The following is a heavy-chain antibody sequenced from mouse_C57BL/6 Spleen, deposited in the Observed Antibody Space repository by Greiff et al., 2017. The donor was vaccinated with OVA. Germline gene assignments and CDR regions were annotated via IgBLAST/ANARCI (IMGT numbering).Heavy chain of an antibody. CDR1: GFTFSDYG. CDR2: ISSGSSTI. J-gene: IGHJ3*01. CDR3: ARPGTTVGSWFAY. V-gene: IGHV5-17*01. D-gene: IGHD1-1*01. Sequence: EVQLQQSGGGLVKPGGSLKLSCAASGFTFSDYGMHWVRQAPEKGLEWVAYISSGSSTIYYADTVKGRFTISRDNAKNTLFLQMTSLRSEDTAMYYCARPGTTVGSWFAYWGQGTLVTVSA.